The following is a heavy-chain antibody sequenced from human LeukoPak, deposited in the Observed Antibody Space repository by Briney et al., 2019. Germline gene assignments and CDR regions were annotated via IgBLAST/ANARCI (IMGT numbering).Heavy chain of an antibody. CDR3: ARLKVGTTHPDY. Sequence: SSETLSLTCSVSDDSISRSSYYWGWIRQPPGKGLEWIGTFCYSGFTYYNPSLKNRVTISVDTSKNQFSLKLSSVTAEDTAVYYCARLKVGTTHPDYWGQGTLVTVSS. J-gene: IGHJ4*02. CDR2: FCYSGFT. CDR1: DDSISRSSYY. V-gene: IGHV4-39*01. D-gene: IGHD1-26*01.